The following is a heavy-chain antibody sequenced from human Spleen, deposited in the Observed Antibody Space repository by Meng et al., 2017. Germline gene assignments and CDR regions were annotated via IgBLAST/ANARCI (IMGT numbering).Heavy chain of an antibody. J-gene: IGHJ4*02. CDR1: GFTFSDHY. V-gene: IGHV3-72*01. Sequence: GESLKISCEASGFTFSDHYMDWVRQAPGKGLEWVGRSRNKVKSYTTEYAASVKGRFTISRDDSKNTVYLQMNSLKTEDTAVYYCSGHIDYWGQGTLVTVSS. CDR2: SRNKVKSYTT. D-gene: IGHD5-12*01. CDR3: SGHIDY.